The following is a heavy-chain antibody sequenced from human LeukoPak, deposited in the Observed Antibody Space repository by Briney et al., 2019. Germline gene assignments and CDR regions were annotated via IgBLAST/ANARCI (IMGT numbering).Heavy chain of an antibody. V-gene: IGHV4-59*08. D-gene: IGHD3-10*01. CDR3: ARRLWFGTISSWFDP. CDR1: GGSISSYY. Sequence: SETLSLTCTVSGGSISSYYWSWLRQPPGKGLEWIGYIYYSGSTNYNPSLKSRVTISVDTSKNQFSLKLSSVTAADTAVYYCARRLWFGTISSWFDPWGQGTLVTVSS. J-gene: IGHJ5*02. CDR2: IYYSGST.